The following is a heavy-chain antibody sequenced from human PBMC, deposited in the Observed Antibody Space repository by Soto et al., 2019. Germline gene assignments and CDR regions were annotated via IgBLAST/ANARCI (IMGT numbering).Heavy chain of an antibody. CDR3: AVTVVPAAIEDYYGMDV. Sequence: PSETLSLTCTVSSGSISSGGYYWSWIRQHPGKGLEWIGYIYYSGSTYYNPSLKSRVTISVDTSKNQFSLKLSSVTAADTAVYYCAVTVVPAAIEDYYGMDVWGQGTTVTVSS. D-gene: IGHD2-2*01. CDR1: SGSISSGGYY. V-gene: IGHV4-31*03. CDR2: IYYSGST. J-gene: IGHJ6*02.